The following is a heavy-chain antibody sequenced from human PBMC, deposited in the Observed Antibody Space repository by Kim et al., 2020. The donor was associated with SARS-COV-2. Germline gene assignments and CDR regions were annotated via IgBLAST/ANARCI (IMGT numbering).Heavy chain of an antibody. D-gene: IGHD3-3*01. J-gene: IGHJ4*01. CDR1: GLTFSSYS. CDR3: AKDPYYDFWSCYYFHY. Sequence: GGSLRLSCAASGLTFSSYSSSWVRQAPGKWLEWVAVNCGSGGRTYYAASVNGRFTISRDNSKNTMYLQMNSLRAEDTAVYYCAKDPYYDFWSCYYFHYWG. V-gene: IGHV3-23*01. CDR2: NCGSGGRT.